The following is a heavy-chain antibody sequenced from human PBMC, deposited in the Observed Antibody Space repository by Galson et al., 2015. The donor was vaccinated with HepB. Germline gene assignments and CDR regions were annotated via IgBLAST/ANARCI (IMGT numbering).Heavy chain of an antibody. Sequence: SLRLSCAASGFTFSSYWMHWVRQAPGKGLVWVSRINSDGSSTSYADSVKGRFTISRDNAKNTLYLQMNSLRAEDTAVYYCAGEQQPRYYYYYMDVWGKGTTVTVSS. D-gene: IGHD6-13*01. CDR1: GFTFSSYW. V-gene: IGHV3-74*01. CDR3: AGEQQPRYYYYYMDV. CDR2: INSDGSST. J-gene: IGHJ6*03.